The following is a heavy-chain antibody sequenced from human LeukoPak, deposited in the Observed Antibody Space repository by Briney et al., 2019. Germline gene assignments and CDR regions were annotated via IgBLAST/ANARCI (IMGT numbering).Heavy chain of an antibody. CDR3: ARASSGSHHAFDI. D-gene: IGHD1-26*01. Sequence: GGSLRLSCAASGFTFNRYWMSWVRQAPGKELQWVANIKQDGSAKYYVDSVKGRFTISRDNAKNSLYLQMNSLRAEDTAVYYCARASSGSHHAFDIWGQGTMVTVSS. V-gene: IGHV3-7*04. J-gene: IGHJ3*02. CDR2: IKQDGSAK. CDR1: GFTFNRYW.